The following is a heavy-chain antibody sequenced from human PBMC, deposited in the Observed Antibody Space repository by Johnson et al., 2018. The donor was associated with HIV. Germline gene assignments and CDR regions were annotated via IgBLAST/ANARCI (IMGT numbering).Heavy chain of an antibody. V-gene: IGHV3-30*02. CDR1: GFTFSSYG. Sequence: QVQLVESGGGVVQPGGSLRLSCAASGFTFSSYGMHWVRQAPGKGLEWVAFIRYDGSNKYYADSVKGRFTISRDNSKNTLYLQMNSLRAGDTAVYYCAKDEGSGYSYDAFDSWGQGTMVTVSS. CDR3: AKDEGSGYSYDAFDS. CDR2: IRYDGSNK. J-gene: IGHJ3*02. D-gene: IGHD3-3*01.